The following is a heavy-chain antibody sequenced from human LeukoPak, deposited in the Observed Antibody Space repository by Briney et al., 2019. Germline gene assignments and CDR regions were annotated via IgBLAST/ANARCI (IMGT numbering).Heavy chain of an antibody. CDR1: GFTFSSYS. CDR2: ISSSSSYI. Sequence: GGSLRLSCAASGFTFSSYSMNWVRQAPGKGLEWVSSISSSSSYIYYADSVKGRFTISRDNAKNSLYLQMNSLRAEDTAVYYCAGELYYDILTGYFPYGMDVWGQGTTVTVSS. D-gene: IGHD3-9*01. CDR3: AGELYYDILTGYFPYGMDV. J-gene: IGHJ6*02. V-gene: IGHV3-21*01.